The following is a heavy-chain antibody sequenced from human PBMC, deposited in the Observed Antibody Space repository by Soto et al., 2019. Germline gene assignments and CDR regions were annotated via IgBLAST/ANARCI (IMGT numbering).Heavy chain of an antibody. CDR3: ARDRMVRGETSKYYYYYYGMDV. V-gene: IGHV1-69*13. J-gene: IGHJ6*02. CDR2: IIPIFGTA. CDR1: GGTFSSYA. D-gene: IGHD3-10*01. Sequence: GASVKVSCKASGGTFSSYAISWVRQAPGQGLEWMGGIIPIFGTANYAQKFQGRVTITADESTSTAYMELSSLRSEDTAVYYCARDRMVRGETSKYYYYYYGMDVWGQGTTVTVSS.